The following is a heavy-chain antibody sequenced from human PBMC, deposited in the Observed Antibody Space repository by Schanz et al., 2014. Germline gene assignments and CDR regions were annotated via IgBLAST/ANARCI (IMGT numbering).Heavy chain of an antibody. J-gene: IGHJ6*02. Sequence: QVQLVQSGAEVKKPGASVKVSCKSSGYTFTDYHIHWVRQAPGQGLEYMGRINPNSGGTNFAQKFQGRVTMTTDTSTSTAYMELRSLRSDDTAVYYCARGGDYIVVLVAVTREYYYHAMDVWGQGTTVTVSS. CDR3: ARGGDYIVVLVAVTREYYYHAMDV. CDR1: GYTFTDYH. V-gene: IGHV1-2*06. D-gene: IGHD2-15*01. CDR2: INPNSGGT.